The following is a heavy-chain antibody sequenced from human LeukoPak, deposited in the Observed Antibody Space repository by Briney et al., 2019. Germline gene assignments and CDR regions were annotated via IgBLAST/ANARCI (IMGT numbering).Heavy chain of an antibody. CDR2: INPNTGGT. J-gene: IGHJ5*02. CDR1: GYTFTGYY. CDR3: ARPLRVTMIRGAAFRASSDFDP. V-gene: IGHV1-2*03. D-gene: IGHD3-10*01. Sequence: LAASVKVSCKASGYTFTGYYIHWVRQAPGQGLEWMGWINPNTGGTKYAQRFQDRVTMTRDTSISTAYMEVSRLRYDDTDLYYCARPLRVTMIRGAAFRASSDFDPWGQGTLVTVSS.